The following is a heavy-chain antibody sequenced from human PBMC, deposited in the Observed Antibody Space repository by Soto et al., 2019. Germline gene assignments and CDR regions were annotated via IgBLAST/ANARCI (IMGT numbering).Heavy chain of an antibody. Sequence: ASVKVSCKASGYTFTSYYMHWVRQAPGQGLEWMGIINPSGGSTSYAQKFQGRVTMTRDTSTSTVYMELSSLRSEDTAVYYCARAMSKLYGGDAECEFFYSGKDVWSQETTVTVSS. J-gene: IGHJ6*02. CDR1: GYTFTSYY. CDR3: ARAMSKLYGGDAECEFFYSGKDV. V-gene: IGHV1-46*01. D-gene: IGHD4-17*01. CDR2: INPSGGST.